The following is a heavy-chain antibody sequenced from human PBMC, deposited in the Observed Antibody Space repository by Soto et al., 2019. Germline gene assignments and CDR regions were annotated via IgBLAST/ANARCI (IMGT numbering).Heavy chain of an antibody. CDR3: RTQWLD. CDR2: IKKKTDGGTT. D-gene: IGHD6-19*01. V-gene: IGHV3-15*01. Sequence: EVQLVESGGGLVKPGGSLRLSCAASGFTFSDAWMSWVRQAPGKGLEWVGLIKKKTDGGTTDYAAPVKGRFTISRDDSKNTVYLQMSSLKTVDTAVYYCRTQWLDWGQGTLVTVSS. J-gene: IGHJ4*02. CDR1: GFTFSDAW.